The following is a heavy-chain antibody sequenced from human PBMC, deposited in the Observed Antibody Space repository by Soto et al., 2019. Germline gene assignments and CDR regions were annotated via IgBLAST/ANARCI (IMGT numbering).Heavy chain of an antibody. Sequence: QVTLVESGGGVVQPGGSLRLSCAASGFGFDAYGIHWVRRAPGKGLEWVAVITYDGSHQYYRDSVKGRFTISRDNVRKTMFLQMDNVQPEDTAMYFCARGSQYNYGPLAYFDYWGQGTLVTVSS. D-gene: IGHD5-18*01. J-gene: IGHJ4*02. V-gene: IGHV3-30*03. CDR3: ARGSQYNYGPLAYFDY. CDR2: ITYDGSHQ. CDR1: GFGFDAYG.